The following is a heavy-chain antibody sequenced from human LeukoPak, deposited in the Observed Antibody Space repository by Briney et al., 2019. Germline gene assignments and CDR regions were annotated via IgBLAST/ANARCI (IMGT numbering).Heavy chain of an antibody. D-gene: IGHD3-22*01. CDR2: IYYSGST. V-gene: IGHV4-59*08. CDR1: GGSISSYY. J-gene: IGHJ4*02. Sequence: ASETLSLTCTVSGGSISSYYWSWTRQPPGKGLEWIGYIYYSGSTNYNPSLKSRVTISVDTSKNQFSLKLSPVTAADTAVYYCARLDYDSSGPFDYWGQGTLVTVSS. CDR3: ARLDYDSSGPFDY.